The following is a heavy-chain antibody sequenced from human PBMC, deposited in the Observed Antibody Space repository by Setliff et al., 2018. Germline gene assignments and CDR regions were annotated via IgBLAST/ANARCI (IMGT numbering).Heavy chain of an antibody. D-gene: IGHD5-12*01. Sequence: SETLSLTCIVSDDSFYSDYYFWGWIRQPPGKGLEWIATISSSGATNYNSSLKSRVTLSRDVAKRQFALNLRSVTAVDTAVYYCAREGRWDYNYPIYWGQGILVTVSS. CDR2: ISSSGAT. V-gene: IGHV4-39*01. CDR3: AREGRWDYNYPIY. CDR1: DDSFYSDYYF. J-gene: IGHJ4*02.